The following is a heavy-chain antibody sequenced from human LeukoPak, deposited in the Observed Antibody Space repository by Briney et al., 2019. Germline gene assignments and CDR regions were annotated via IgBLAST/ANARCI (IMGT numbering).Heavy chain of an antibody. CDR3: ARDAFWRNTYYFDY. D-gene: IGHD3-3*01. Sequence: SETLCLTCTVSGGSISSYYWSWIRQPPGKGLEWIGYIYYSGSTNYNPSLKSRVTMSVDTSKNQFSLKLSSVTAADTAVYYCARDAFWRNTYYFDYWGQGTLVTVSS. V-gene: IGHV4-59*12. CDR2: IYYSGST. CDR1: GGSISSYY. J-gene: IGHJ4*02.